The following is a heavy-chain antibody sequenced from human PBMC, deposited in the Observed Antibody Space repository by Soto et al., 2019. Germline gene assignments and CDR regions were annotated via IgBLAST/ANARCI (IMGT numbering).Heavy chain of an antibody. V-gene: IGHV1-69*13. CDR1: GGTFSSYA. J-gene: IGHJ3*02. CDR2: IIPIYGTA. D-gene: IGHD2-15*01. Sequence: GASVKVSCKASGGTFSSYAISWVRQAPGQGLEWMGGIIPIYGTANYAQKFQGRVTITADECTSTAYMELSSLRSEDTAVYYCARALPAANAFDIWGQGTMVTVSS. CDR3: ARALPAANAFDI.